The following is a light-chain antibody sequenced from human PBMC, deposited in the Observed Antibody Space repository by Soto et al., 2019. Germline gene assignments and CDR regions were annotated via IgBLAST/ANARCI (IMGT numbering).Light chain of an antibody. CDR1: QSVSSG. CDR2: GVS. Sequence: EIVMTQSPAALSVSPGEGATLSCRASQSVSSGLAWYQQKPGQAPRLLIYGVSTRATGIPARFTGSGSATEFTLTIGSLQSEDFAVYYCQQYKSWPLTFGGGTKVEIK. V-gene: IGKV3-15*01. CDR3: QQYKSWPLT. J-gene: IGKJ4*01.